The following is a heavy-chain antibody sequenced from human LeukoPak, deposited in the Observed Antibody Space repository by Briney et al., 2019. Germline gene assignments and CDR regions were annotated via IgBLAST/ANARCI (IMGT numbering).Heavy chain of an antibody. CDR3: ARDHPNKRTDY. Sequence: GGSPRLSCAASGFIFSDYSMTWLRQAPGKGLEWVSYISLSGSSTYYADSVKGRFTISRDNAKNSLYLQMNSLRVEDTAIYYCARDHPNKRTDYWGQGTLVSVSS. J-gene: IGHJ4*02. CDR1: GFIFSDYS. D-gene: IGHD2/OR15-2a*01. CDR2: ISLSGSST. V-gene: IGHV3-11*04.